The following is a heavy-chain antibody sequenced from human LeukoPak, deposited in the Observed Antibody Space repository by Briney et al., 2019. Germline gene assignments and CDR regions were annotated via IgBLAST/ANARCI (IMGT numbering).Heavy chain of an antibody. D-gene: IGHD1-26*01. CDR3: ARDNSVGDNAWWFDP. CDR2: INPTGGST. J-gene: IGHJ5*02. CDR1: GYTFTGYY. Sequence: ASVKVSCRASGYTFTGYYMHWVRQAPGQGLEWMGLINPTGGSTGYAQKFQGRVTMTRDMSTSTDYMELSSLRSEDTAIYYCARDNSVGDNAWWFDPWGQGTLVTVSS. V-gene: IGHV1-46*01.